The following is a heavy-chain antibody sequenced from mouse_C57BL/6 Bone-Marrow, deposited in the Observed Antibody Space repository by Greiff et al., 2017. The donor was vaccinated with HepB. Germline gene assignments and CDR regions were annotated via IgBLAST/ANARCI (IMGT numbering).Heavy chain of an antibody. CDR3: AREENYYGSSLTWFAY. CDR1: GYTFTDYN. CDR2: INPNNGGT. D-gene: IGHD1-1*01. Sequence: EVQLQQSGPELVKPGASVKMSCKASGYTFTDYNMHWVKQSHGKSLEWIGYINPNNGGTSYNQKFKGKATLTVNKSSSTAYMELRSLTSEDSAVYYCAREENYYGSSLTWFAYWGQGTLVTVSA. J-gene: IGHJ3*01. V-gene: IGHV1-22*01.